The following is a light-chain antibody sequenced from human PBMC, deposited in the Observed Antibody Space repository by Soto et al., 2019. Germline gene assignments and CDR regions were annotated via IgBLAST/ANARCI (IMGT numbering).Light chain of an antibody. Sequence: EIILTQSPDTLSLSPGERATLSCRASQTVSSNYLAWCQQRPGQAPRLLIYGASTRAAGIPDRCSGRGSGTDCALTITGLAPEDSAVYFGQQYTGPPTTFGQGTRLEI. CDR1: QTVSSNY. CDR3: QQYTGPPTT. J-gene: IGKJ5*01. CDR2: GAS. V-gene: IGKV3-20*01.